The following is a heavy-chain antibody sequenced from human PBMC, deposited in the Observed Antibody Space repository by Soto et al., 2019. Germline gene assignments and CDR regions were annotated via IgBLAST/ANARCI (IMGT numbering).Heavy chain of an antibody. CDR3: GRSSQYKAAAGTRGPYLDY. V-gene: IGHV3-53*01. J-gene: IGHJ4*02. Sequence: GGSLRLSCAASGFTVSSNYMSWVRQAPGKGLEWVSVIYSGGSTYYADSVKGRFTISRDNSKNTLYLQMNSLRAEDTAVYYCGRSSQYKAAAGTRGPYLDYWAQGTLVPVSS. CDR1: GFTVSSNY. D-gene: IGHD6-13*01. CDR2: IYSGGST.